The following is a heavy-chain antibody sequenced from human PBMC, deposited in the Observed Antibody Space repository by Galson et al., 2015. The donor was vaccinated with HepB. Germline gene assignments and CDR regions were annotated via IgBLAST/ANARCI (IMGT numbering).Heavy chain of an antibody. J-gene: IGHJ4*02. CDR2: IIPIFGTA. Sequence: SVKVSCKASGGTFSSYAISWVRQAPGPGLEWMGGIIPIFGTANYAQKFQGRVTITADESTSTAYMELSSLRSEDTAVYYCARDRYYWTGPTKHITGTGASGFLYYFDYWGQGTLVTVSS. CDR3: ARDRYYWTGPTKHITGTGASGFLYYFDY. CDR1: GGTFSSYA. V-gene: IGHV1-69*13. D-gene: IGHD3-22*01.